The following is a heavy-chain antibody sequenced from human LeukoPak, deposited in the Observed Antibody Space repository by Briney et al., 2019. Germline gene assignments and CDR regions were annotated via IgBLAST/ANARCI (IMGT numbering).Heavy chain of an antibody. Sequence: SVKVSCKASGGTFSSYTISWVRQAPGQGLEWMGRIIPILGIANYAQKFQGRVTITADKSTSTAYMELSSLRSEDTAVYYCARVARIAAAGREYYFDYWGQGTLVTVSS. D-gene: IGHD6-13*01. CDR3: ARVARIAAAGREYYFDY. V-gene: IGHV1-69*02. J-gene: IGHJ4*02. CDR2: IIPILGIA. CDR1: GGTFSSYT.